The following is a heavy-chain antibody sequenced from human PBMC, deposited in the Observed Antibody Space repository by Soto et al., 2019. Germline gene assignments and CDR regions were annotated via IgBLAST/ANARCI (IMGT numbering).Heavy chain of an antibody. V-gene: IGHV4-34*01. Sequence: SETLSLTCAVYGGSFSGYYWSWIRQPPGKGLEWIGEINHSGSTNYNPCLKSRVPVSVDTSKNQFSLNLRCVTAADTAVYYCAIGRFGYYYGSGSSEYYFDYWGQGTLVTVSS. CDR2: INHSGST. D-gene: IGHD3-10*01. CDR3: AIGRFGYYYGSGSSEYYFDY. J-gene: IGHJ4*02. CDR1: GGSFSGYY.